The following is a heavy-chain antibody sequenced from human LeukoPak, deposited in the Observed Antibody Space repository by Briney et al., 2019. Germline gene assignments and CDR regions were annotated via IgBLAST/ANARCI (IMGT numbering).Heavy chain of an antibody. V-gene: IGHV4-39*01. D-gene: IGHD4-11*01. CDR3: VRAEINDYSRY. CDR2: IYYSGST. J-gene: IGHJ4*02. CDR1: GGSISSSSYY. Sequence: SETLSLTCTVSGGSISSSSYYWGWIRQPPGKGLEWIGSIYYSGSTYYNPSLKSRVTISVDTSKNQFSLKLSSVTAADTAVYYCVRAEINDYSRYWGQGILVTVSS.